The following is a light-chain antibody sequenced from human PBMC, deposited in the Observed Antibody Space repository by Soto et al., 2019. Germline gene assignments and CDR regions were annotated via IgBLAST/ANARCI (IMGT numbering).Light chain of an antibody. CDR2: DAS. J-gene: IGKJ5*01. CDR3: QQRSNWPT. V-gene: IGKV3-11*01. Sequence: EVVMTQSPATLSVSPGERAALSCRASQSVSSYLAWYQQKPGQAPRLLIYDASNRATGIPARFSGSGSGTGFTLTISSLEPEDFAVYYCQQRSNWPTFGQGTRLEIK. CDR1: QSVSSY.